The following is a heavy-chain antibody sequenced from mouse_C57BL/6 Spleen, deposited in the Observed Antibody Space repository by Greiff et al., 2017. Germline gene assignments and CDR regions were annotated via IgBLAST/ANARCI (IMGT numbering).Heavy chain of an antibody. CDR2: FYPGSGSI. Sequence: QVQLQQSGAELVQPGASVKLSCTASGYTFTESTIHWVKQRSGQGLEWIGWFYPGSGSITYNEKFTVKATLTADKSSSTVNMELSRLTSEDTAGYIGAGHEDGGGYGFAYWGQGTLVTVSA. CDR3: AGHEDGGGYGFAY. D-gene: IGHD2-2*01. J-gene: IGHJ3*01. V-gene: IGHV1-62-2*01. CDR1: GYTFTEST.